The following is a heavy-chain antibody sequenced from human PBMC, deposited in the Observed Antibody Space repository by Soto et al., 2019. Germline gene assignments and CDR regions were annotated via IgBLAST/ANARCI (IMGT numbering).Heavy chain of an antibody. J-gene: IGHJ4*02. D-gene: IGHD5-12*01. CDR1: GGSISSGGYS. Sequence: TLSLTCAVSGGSISSGGYSWSWIRQPPGKGLEWIGYIYHSGSTYYNPSLKSRVTISVDRSKNQFSLKLSSVTAADTAVYYCGRPRYSGYDLGVWGQGTLVTVSS. CDR2: IYHSGST. V-gene: IGHV4-30-2*01. CDR3: GRPRYSGYDLGV.